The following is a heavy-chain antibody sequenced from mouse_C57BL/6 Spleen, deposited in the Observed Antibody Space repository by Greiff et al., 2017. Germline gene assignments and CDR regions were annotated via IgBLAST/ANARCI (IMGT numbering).Heavy chain of an antibody. CDR3: ARLITTVPYWYFDV. CDR2: INPSSGYT. J-gene: IGHJ1*03. V-gene: IGHV1-7*01. CDR1: GYTFTSYW. Sequence: QVQLKQSGAELAKPGASVKLSCKASGYTFTSYWMHWVKQRPGQGLEWIGYINPSSGYTKYNQKFKDKATLTADKSSRTAYMQLSSLTYEDSAGYYCARLITTVPYWYFDVWGTGTTVTVSS. D-gene: IGHD1-1*01.